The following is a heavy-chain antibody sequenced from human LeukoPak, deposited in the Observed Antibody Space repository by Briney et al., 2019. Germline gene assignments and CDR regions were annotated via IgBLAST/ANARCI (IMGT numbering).Heavy chain of an antibody. J-gene: IGHJ4*02. D-gene: IGHD3-10*01. CDR3: AREVWFGELLNRRYFDY. Sequence: PGGSLRLSCAASGFTFSSYAMSWVRQAPGKGLEWVSAISGSGGSTYYADSVKGRFTISRDNSKNTLYLQMNSLRAEDTAVYYCAREVWFGELLNRRYFDYWGQGTLVTVSS. V-gene: IGHV3-23*01. CDR2: ISGSGGST. CDR1: GFTFSSYA.